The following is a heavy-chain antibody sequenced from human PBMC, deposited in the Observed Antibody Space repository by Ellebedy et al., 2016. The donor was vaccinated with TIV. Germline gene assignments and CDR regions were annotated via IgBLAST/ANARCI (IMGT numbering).Heavy chain of an antibody. J-gene: IGHJ4*02. V-gene: IGHV3-74*01. CDR3: ASHYYDSSDPIN. CDR1: GFTFSSYW. D-gene: IGHD3-22*01. Sequence: GESLKISCAASGFTFSSYWMSWVRQAPGKGLVWVSRINSDGSSTSYADSVKGRFTISRDNAKNTLYLQMNSLRAEDTAVYYCASHYYDSSDPINWGQGTLVTVSS. CDR2: INSDGSST.